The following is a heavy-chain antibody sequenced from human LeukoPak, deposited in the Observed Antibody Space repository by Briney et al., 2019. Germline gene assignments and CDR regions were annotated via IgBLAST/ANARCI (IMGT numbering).Heavy chain of an antibody. CDR3: ATVGLTTVTTNGLDY. CDR2: FDPEDGET. J-gene: IGHJ4*02. D-gene: IGHD4-17*01. CDR1: GYTLTELS. V-gene: IGHV1-24*01. Sequence: ASVKVSCKFSGYTLTELSMHWVRQAPGKGLEWMGGFDPEDGETIYAQKFQGRVTMTEDTSTDTAYMELSSLRSEDTAVYYCATVGLTTVTTNGLDYWGQGTLVTVSS.